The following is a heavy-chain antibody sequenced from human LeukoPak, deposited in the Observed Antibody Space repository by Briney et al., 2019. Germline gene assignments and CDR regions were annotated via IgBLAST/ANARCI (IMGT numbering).Heavy chain of an antibody. CDR2: INHSRST. J-gene: IGHJ4*02. CDR1: GGSFSGYY. CDR3: ARTLRFLESYFDY. V-gene: IGHV4-34*01. D-gene: IGHD3-3*01. Sequence: PSETLSLTCAVYGGSFSGYYWSWIRQPPGKGLEWIGEINHSRSTNYNPSLKSRVTISVDTSKNQFSLKLSSVTAADTAVYYCARTLRFLESYFDYWGQGTLVTVSS.